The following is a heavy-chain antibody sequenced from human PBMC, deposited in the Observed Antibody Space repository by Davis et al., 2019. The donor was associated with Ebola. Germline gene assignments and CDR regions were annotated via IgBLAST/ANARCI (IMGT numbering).Heavy chain of an antibody. D-gene: IGHD3-10*01. Sequence: GESLKISCAASGFTFTDHYMDWVRQAPGKGLEWVSAISGSGGSTYYADSVKGRFTISRDNSKNTLYLQMNSLRAEDTAVYYCAKRGFMVKGVIDYYGMDVWGQGTTVTVSS. V-gene: IGHV3-23*01. J-gene: IGHJ6*02. CDR2: ISGSGGST. CDR3: AKRGFMVKGVIDYYGMDV. CDR1: GFTFTDHY.